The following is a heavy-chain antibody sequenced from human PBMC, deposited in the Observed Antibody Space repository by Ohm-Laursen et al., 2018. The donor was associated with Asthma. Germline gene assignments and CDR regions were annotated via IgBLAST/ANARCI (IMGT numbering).Heavy chain of an antibody. D-gene: IGHD1-14*01. V-gene: IGHV3-48*04. J-gene: IGHJ4*02. Sequence: SLRLSCAASGFTFSSYSMNWVRQAPGKGLEWVSYISSSGSTIYYADSVKGRFTISRDNAKNSLYLQMNSLRAEDTAVYYCASGGRPNYFDYWGQGTLVTVSS. CDR1: GFTFSSYS. CDR3: ASGGRPNYFDY. CDR2: ISSSGSTI.